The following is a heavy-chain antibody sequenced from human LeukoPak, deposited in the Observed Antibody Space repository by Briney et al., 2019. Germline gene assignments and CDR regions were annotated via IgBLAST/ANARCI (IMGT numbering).Heavy chain of an antibody. Sequence: GGSLRLSCAASGFTFSSYAMSWVRQAPGKGLEWVSAISGSGGSTYYADSVKGRFTISRDNSKNTLYLQMNSLRAEDTAVYYRARNGYSLGAFDYWGQGTLVTVSS. CDR1: GFTFSSYA. V-gene: IGHV3-23*01. J-gene: IGHJ4*02. CDR3: ARNGYSLGAFDY. CDR2: ISGSGGST. D-gene: IGHD5-12*01.